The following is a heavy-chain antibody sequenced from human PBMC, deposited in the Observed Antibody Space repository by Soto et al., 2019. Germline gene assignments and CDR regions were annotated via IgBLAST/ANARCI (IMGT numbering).Heavy chain of an antibody. J-gene: IGHJ3*02. Sequence: QVQLVQSGAEVKEPGSSVKVSCKVSGGTFSSQTINWVRQVPGQGLEWMGSVIPIIGEGKYAQSFLGRVTITPDRPTSTAYMERSSRRSEDTAVYYCARPAVNDLDADSSAFDIWGQGTMVTVSS. CDR3: ARPAVNDLDADSSAFDI. D-gene: IGHD1-1*01. V-gene: IGHV1-69*02. CDR2: VIPIIGEG. CDR1: GGTFSSQT.